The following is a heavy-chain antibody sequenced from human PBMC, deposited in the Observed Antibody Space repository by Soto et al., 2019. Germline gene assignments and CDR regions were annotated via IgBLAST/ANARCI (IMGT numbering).Heavy chain of an antibody. V-gene: IGHV4-59*01. CDR2: VYYSGST. Sequence: ETLSLTCTVSGGSISSYYWNWLRQPPGKELEWIGYVYYSGSTNYNPSLKSRVTISVDTPKDEFSLLLSSVTAADTVVYYCARGKDSGWYRTFDYWGQGALVTVSS. D-gene: IGHD6-19*01. CDR3: ARGKDSGWYRTFDY. J-gene: IGHJ4*02. CDR1: GGSISSYY.